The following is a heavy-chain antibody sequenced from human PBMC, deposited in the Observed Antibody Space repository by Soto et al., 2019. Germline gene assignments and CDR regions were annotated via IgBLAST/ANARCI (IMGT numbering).Heavy chain of an antibody. Sequence: VQLVESGGGVVQPGRSLRLSCAASGFTFSDYAMHWVRQAPGKGLEWVAVVSHDGRNTHYADSVKGRFTISRDSSKXTVSLEMTSLRAEDTAVYYCAKGGRQWLLTSDFNYWGQGALVTVSS. D-gene: IGHD6-19*01. J-gene: IGHJ4*02. V-gene: IGHV3-30*18. CDR3: AKGGRQWLLTSDFNY. CDR1: GFTFSDYA. CDR2: VSHDGRNT.